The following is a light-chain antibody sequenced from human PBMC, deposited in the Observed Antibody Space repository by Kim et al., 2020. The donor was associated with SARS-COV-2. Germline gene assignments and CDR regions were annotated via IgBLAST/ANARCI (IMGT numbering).Light chain of an antibody. J-gene: IGKJ3*01. Sequence: SPGERATLSCRASQSVSSSYLAWYQQKPGQAPRLLIYGASSRATGIPDRFSGSGSGTDFTLTISRLEPEDFAVYYCQQYGSSLITFGPGTKVDIK. V-gene: IGKV3-20*01. CDR2: GAS. CDR3: QQYGSSLIT. CDR1: QSVSSSY.